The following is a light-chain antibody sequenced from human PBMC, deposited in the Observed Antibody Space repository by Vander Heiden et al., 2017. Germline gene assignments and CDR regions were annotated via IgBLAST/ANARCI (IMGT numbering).Light chain of an antibody. V-gene: IGKV1-8*01. Sequence: AIRMTQSPSSFSASTGDRVTITCRASQGISSYLAWYQQKPGKAPKLLIYAASTLQSGVPSRFSGSGSGTDFTLTISCLQSEDFATYYCQQDDSYPRTFDQGTKVEIK. CDR3: QQDDSYPRT. CDR2: AAS. J-gene: IGKJ1*01. CDR1: QGISSY.